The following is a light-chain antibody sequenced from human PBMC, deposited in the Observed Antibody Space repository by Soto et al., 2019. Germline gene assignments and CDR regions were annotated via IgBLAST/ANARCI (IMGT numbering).Light chain of an antibody. J-gene: IGLJ3*02. CDR1: SSTIGSKT. CDR3: AAWNDSLNGVV. CDR2: TTN. Sequence: QSVLTQPPSASGTPGQRVTISCSGSSSTIGSKTLNWYQHLPGSAPKLLIYTTNQRPSGVPDRFSGSKSGTSASLAISGLQPEDEADYYCAAWNDSLNGVVFGGGTKLPS. V-gene: IGLV1-44*01.